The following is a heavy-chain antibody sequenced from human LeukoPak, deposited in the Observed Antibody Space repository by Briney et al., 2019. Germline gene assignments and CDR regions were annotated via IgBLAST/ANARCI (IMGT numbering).Heavy chain of an antibody. V-gene: IGHV1-18*01. CDR2: ISAYNGNT. J-gene: IGHJ4*02. Sequence: GASVKVSCKASGGTFSSYAISWVRQAPGQGLEWMGWISAYNGNTDYPQKLQGRVTMTTDTSTSTAYMELRSLRSDDTAVYYCARDGLTGTDDYWGQGTLVTVSS. CDR3: ARDGLTGTDDY. CDR1: GGTFSSYA. D-gene: IGHD6-13*01.